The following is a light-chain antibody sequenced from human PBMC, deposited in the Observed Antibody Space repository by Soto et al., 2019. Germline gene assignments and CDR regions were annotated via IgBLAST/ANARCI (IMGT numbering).Light chain of an antibody. J-gene: IGLJ2*01. CDR2: EGN. Sequence: QSALTQPASVSGSPGQPITISCTGASSDVGSFNLVSWYQQHPGEAPKLMIYEGNKRPSGVSDRFSGSKAGNTASLTISGLQAEDEVDYYCCSYAGSSTSVVFGGGTKLTVL. CDR3: CSYAGSSTSVV. V-gene: IGLV2-23*01. CDR1: SSDVGSFNL.